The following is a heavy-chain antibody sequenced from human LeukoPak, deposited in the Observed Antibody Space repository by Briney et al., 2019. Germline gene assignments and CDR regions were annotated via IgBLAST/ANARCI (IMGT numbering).Heavy chain of an antibody. V-gene: IGHV1-2*02. D-gene: IGHD3-10*01. CDR3: AGGVLWFGELTDYYYMDV. CDR1: GYTFTGYY. J-gene: IGHJ6*03. Sequence: AASVKVSCKASGYTFTGYYMHWVRQAPGQGLEWMGWINPNSGGTNYAQKFQGRVTMTRDTSISTAYMELSRLRSDDTAVYYCAGGVLWFGELTDYYYMDVWGKGTTVTVSS. CDR2: INPNSGGT.